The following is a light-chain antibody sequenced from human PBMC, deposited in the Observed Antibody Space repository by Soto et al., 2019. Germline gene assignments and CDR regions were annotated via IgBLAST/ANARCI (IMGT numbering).Light chain of an antibody. CDR2: DTS. J-gene: IGLJ2*01. Sequence: QAVVTQEPSLTVSPGGTVTLTCGSSTGAVTSGHYAHWFQQKPGQAPRTLIYDTSNKYPWTPARFSGSLLGGKAALTLSGAQPEDEAASYFLLSYGAARVFGGGSKLPVL. CDR1: TGAVTSGHY. CDR3: LLSYGAARV. V-gene: IGLV7-46*01.